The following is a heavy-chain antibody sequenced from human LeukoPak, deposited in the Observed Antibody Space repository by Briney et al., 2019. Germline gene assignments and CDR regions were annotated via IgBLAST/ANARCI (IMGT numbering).Heavy chain of an antibody. Sequence: GGSLRLSCAASGFTFSDYSMNWVRQAPGKGLEWVSSVGFNSRYIYYADSVKGRFTISRDNAKNSLYLQMNSLRAEDTAVYYCAREGYYDSSGYYPRTNAFDYWGQGTLVTVSS. V-gene: IGHV3-21*01. CDR1: GFTFSDYS. J-gene: IGHJ4*02. D-gene: IGHD3-22*01. CDR3: AREGYYDSSGYYPRTNAFDY. CDR2: VGFNSRYI.